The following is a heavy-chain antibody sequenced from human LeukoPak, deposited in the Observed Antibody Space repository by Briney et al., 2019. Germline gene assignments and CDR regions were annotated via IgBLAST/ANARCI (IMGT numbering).Heavy chain of an antibody. D-gene: IGHD1-20*01. CDR2: IYHSGST. CDR1: GGSISSSNW. J-gene: IGHJ4*02. V-gene: IGHV4-4*02. Sequence: SGTLSLTCAVSGGSISSSNWWSWVRPPPGKGLEWIGEIYHSGSTNYNPSLKSRVTISVDKSKNQFSLKLSSVTAADTAVYYCARVTGTFDTHFDYWGQGTLVTVSS. CDR3: ARVTGTFDTHFDY.